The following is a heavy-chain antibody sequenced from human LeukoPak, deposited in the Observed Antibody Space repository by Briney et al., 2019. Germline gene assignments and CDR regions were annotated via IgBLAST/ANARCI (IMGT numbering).Heavy chain of an antibody. CDR3: ARSGSYFRFDL. J-gene: IGHJ2*01. V-gene: IGHV4-59*08. CDR1: GGSLSSYY. CDR2: IYYSGST. Sequence: SETLSLTCTVSGGSLSSYYWSWIRQPPGKGLEWIGYIYYSGSTNYNPSLKSRVTISVDTSKNQFSLKLSSVTAADTAVYYCARSGSYFRFDLWGRGTLVTVSS. D-gene: IGHD1-26*01.